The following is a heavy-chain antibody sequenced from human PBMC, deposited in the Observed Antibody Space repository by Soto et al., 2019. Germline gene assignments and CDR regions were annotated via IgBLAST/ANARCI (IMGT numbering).Heavy chain of an antibody. CDR1: GGSFSGYY. V-gene: IGHV4-34*01. Sequence: QVQLQQWGAGLLKPSETLSLTCAVYGGSFSGYYWSWIRQPPGKGLEWIGEINHRGSTNYNPSLKSRVTISVDTSKNQFSLKLSSVTAADTAVYYCARGRCSTSCYARENWYFDLWGRGTLVTVSS. CDR3: ARGRCSTSCYARENWYFDL. D-gene: IGHD2-2*01. CDR2: INHRGST. J-gene: IGHJ2*01.